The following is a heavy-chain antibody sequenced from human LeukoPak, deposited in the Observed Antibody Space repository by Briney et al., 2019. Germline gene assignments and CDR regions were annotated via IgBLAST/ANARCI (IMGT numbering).Heavy chain of an antibody. CDR1: GGSISSGGYY. J-gene: IGHJ2*01. Sequence: PSQTLSLTCTVSGGSISSGGYYWSWIRQHPGKGLEWIGYIYYSGSTYYNPSLKSRVTISVDTSKNQFSLKLSSVTAADTAVYYCARVSDYYGSGLERSNWYFDLWGRGTLVTVSS. V-gene: IGHV4-31*03. CDR3: ARVSDYYGSGLERSNWYFDL. CDR2: IYYSGST. D-gene: IGHD3-10*01.